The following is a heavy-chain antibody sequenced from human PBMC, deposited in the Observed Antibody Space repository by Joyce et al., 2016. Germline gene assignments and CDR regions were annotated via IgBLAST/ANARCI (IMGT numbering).Heavy chain of an antibody. CDR2: ISHDGSVT. CDR1: GFTFSSYG. D-gene: IGHD5-12*01. CDR3: AKEATPKASSYFDY. J-gene: IGHJ4*02. V-gene: IGHV3-30*18. Sequence: QVQLVESGGGVVQPGRSLRLSCVASGFTFSSYGMQWVRQAPGEGPEWVAVISHDGSVTYSANSVKGRFTIFRDNSKNTLYLQMNSLRVEDTAVYHCAKEATPKASSYFDYWGQGSLVTVSP.